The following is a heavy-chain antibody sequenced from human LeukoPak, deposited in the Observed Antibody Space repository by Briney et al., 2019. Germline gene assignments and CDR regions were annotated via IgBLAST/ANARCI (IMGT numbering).Heavy chain of an antibody. J-gene: IGHJ3*02. D-gene: IGHD5-18*01. CDR2: IYYSGRT. Sequence: ASETLSLTCTVSGVSISSSDYYWGWIRQPPGKGLEWIGSIYYSGRTYYNPPLKSRVTISEDTSKNQFSLKLSSVTAADTAVYYCARHRTAINRYGPYDAFDIWGQGTVVTVSS. CDR3: ARHRTAINRYGPYDAFDI. CDR1: GVSISSSDYY. V-gene: IGHV4-39*01.